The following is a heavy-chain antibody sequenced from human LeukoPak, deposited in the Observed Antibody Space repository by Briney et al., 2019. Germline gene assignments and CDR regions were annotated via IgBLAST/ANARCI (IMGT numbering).Heavy chain of an antibody. V-gene: IGHV3-48*03. CDR3: ARVRGAGYYGSGLGY. CDR2: ISSSGSTI. D-gene: IGHD3-10*01. CDR1: GFTFSSYE. J-gene: IGHJ4*02. Sequence: GGSLRLSCAASGFTFSSYEMNWVRQAPGKGLEWVSYISSSGSTIYYADSVKGRFTIPRDNAKNSLYLQMNSLRAEDTAVYYCARVRGAGYYGSGLGYWGQGTLVTVSS.